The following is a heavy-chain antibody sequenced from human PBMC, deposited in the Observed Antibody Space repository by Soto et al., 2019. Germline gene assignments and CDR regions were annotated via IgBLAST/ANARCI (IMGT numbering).Heavy chain of an antibody. D-gene: IGHD6-19*01. CDR1: GDSVSSNSAA. J-gene: IGHJ4*02. V-gene: IGHV6-1*01. CDR3: ARGIAVAGAFDY. Sequence: SQTLSLTCAISGDSVSSNSAAWNWIRQSPSRGLEWLGRTYYRSKWYNDYEVSVDAVSVKSRITINPYTSKNQFSLQLNSVTPEDTAMYFCARGIAVAGAFDYWGQGILVTVSS. CDR2: TYYRSKWYN.